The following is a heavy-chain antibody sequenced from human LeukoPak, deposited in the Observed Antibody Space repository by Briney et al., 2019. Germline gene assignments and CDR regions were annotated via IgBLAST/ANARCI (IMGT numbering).Heavy chain of an antibody. CDR2: ISYDGSNK. Sequence: GGSLRLSCAASGFTFSSYAMHWVRQAPGKGLEWVAVISYDGSNKYYADSVKGRFTISRDNSKNTLYLQMNSLRAEDTAVYYCARGLVYYYDSSGYSTNFDYWGQGTLVTVSS. CDR1: GFTFSSYA. CDR3: ARGLVYYYDSSGYSTNFDY. J-gene: IGHJ4*02. D-gene: IGHD3-22*01. V-gene: IGHV3-30*04.